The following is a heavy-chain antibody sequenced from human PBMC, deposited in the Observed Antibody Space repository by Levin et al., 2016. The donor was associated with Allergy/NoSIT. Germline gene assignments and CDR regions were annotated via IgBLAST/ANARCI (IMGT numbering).Heavy chain of an antibody. Sequence: WIRQSPSRGLEWLGRTYYRSKWYNDYAVSVKSRITINPDTSKNQFSLQLNSVTPEDTAVYYCARDLSSSWYRNFDYWGQGTLVTVSS. V-gene: IGHV6-1*01. CDR2: TYYRSKWYN. J-gene: IGHJ4*02. D-gene: IGHD6-13*01. CDR3: ARDLSSSWYRNFDY.